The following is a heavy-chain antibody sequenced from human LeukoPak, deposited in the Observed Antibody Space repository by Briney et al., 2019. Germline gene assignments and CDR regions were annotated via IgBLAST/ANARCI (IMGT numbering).Heavy chain of an antibody. CDR3: ARDLRTPSDTNIAIDY. J-gene: IGHJ4*02. Sequence: GGSLRLSCAASGFTFSSYWMHWVRQGPGKGLVWVSRINNDGRSASYADSVKGRFTISRDNAKNTLYLQMNSLRAEDTAVYYCARDLRTPSDTNIAIDYWGQGTLVTVSS. CDR1: GFTFSSYW. CDR2: INNDGRSA. V-gene: IGHV3-74*01. D-gene: IGHD4-23*01.